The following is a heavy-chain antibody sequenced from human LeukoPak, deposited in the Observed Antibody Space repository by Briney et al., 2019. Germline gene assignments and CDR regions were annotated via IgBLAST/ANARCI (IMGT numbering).Heavy chain of an antibody. CDR1: GFTFSSYG. CDR3: ARYSNFEGDAFDI. V-gene: IGHV3-33*01. CDR2: IWYDGSNK. Sequence: GGSLRLSCAASGFTFSSYGMHWVRQAPGKGLEWVAVIWYDGSNKYYADSVKGRFTISRDNSKNTLYLQKNSLRAEDTAVYYCARYSNFEGDAFDIWGQGTMVTVSS. D-gene: IGHD4-11*01. J-gene: IGHJ3*02.